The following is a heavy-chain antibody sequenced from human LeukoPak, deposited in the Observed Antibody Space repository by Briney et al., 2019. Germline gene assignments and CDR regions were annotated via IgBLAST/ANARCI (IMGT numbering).Heavy chain of an antibody. CDR1: GFTFDDYA. J-gene: IGHJ6*02. D-gene: IGHD2-15*01. Sequence: QPGGSLRLSCAASGFTFDDYAMHWVRQAPGKGLEWVSGVSWNSDNIGYADSVKGRFTISRDNAKNSLYLHMNSLRAEDTALYYCTKDRQSGGSCYSCYYYGMDVWGQGTTVTVSS. CDR2: VSWNSDNI. CDR3: TKDRQSGGSCYSCYYYGMDV. V-gene: IGHV3-9*01.